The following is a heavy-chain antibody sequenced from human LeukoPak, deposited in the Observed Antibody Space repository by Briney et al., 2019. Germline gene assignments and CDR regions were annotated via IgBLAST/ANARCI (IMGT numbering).Heavy chain of an antibody. D-gene: IGHD6-6*01. CDR3: AREYSSSSDYFDY. CDR2: INHSGST. CDR1: GGSFSGYY. V-gene: IGHV4-34*01. Sequence: SETLSLTCAVYGGSFSGYYWSWIRQPPEKGLEWIGEINHSGSTNYNPSLKSRVTISVDTSKNQFSLKLSSVTAADTAVYYCAREYSSSSDYFDYWGLGTLVTVSS. J-gene: IGHJ4*02.